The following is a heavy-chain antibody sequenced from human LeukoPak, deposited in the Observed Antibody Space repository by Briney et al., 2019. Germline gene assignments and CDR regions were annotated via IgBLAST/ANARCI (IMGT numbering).Heavy chain of an antibody. V-gene: IGHV3-30*18. J-gene: IGHJ4*02. CDR1: GFTFSSYG. CDR3: AKDNDHCTSNCRAFDY. CDR2: ISYDGSSE. Sequence: AGGSLRLSCAASGFTFSSYGMHWVRQAPGKGLEWVAVISYDGSSEYFADSVKGRFTISRDNSKNTLYLHMNSLRPEDTAVYYCAKDNDHCTSNCRAFDYRGQGTLVTVSS. D-gene: IGHD4-11*01.